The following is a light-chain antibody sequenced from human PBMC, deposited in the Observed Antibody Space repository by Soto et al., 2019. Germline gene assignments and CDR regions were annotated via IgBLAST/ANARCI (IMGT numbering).Light chain of an antibody. Sequence: EIVLRQSPGTVSLSPGERATLSFRASQSVSSSYLAWYQQKPGQAPRLLIYGASSRATGIPDRFSGSGSGTDFTLTISRLEPEDFAVYYCQQYGSSRGTFGQGAKVDIK. V-gene: IGKV3-20*01. CDR3: QQYGSSRGT. CDR1: QSVSSSY. CDR2: GAS. J-gene: IGKJ1*01.